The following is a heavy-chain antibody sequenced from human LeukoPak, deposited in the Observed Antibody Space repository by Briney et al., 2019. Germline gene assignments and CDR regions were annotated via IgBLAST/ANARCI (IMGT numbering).Heavy chain of an antibody. Sequence: NPSETLSLTCAVYGGSFSGYYWSWIRQPPGKGLEWIGEINHSGSTNYNPSLKSRVTISVDTSKNQFSLKLSSVTAADTAVYYCARGEDYYDSSGYYHASAFDIWGQGTMVTVSS. CDR3: ARGEDYYDSSGYYHASAFDI. D-gene: IGHD3-22*01. J-gene: IGHJ3*02. V-gene: IGHV4-34*01. CDR2: INHSGST. CDR1: GGSFSGYY.